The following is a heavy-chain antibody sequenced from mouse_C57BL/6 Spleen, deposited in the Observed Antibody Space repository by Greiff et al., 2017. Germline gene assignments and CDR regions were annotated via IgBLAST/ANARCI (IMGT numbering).Heavy chain of an antibody. CDR3: AREPLGYFDV. D-gene: IGHD2-10*02. Sequence: EVQLRESGPGMVKPSQSLSLTCTVTGYSITSGYDWHWIRHFPGNKLEWMGYISYSGSTNYNPSLKSRISITHDTSKNHFFLKLNSVTTEDTATYYCAREPLGYFDVWGTGTTVTVSS. CDR1: GYSITSGYD. J-gene: IGHJ1*03. CDR2: ISYSGST. V-gene: IGHV3-1*01.